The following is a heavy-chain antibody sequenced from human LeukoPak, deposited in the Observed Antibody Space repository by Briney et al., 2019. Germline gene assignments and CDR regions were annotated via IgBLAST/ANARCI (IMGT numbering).Heavy chain of an antibody. CDR2: NNHSGST. CDR3: ARGAWATRLAS. CDR1: GGSFSGYY. Sequence: SETLSLTCAVYGGSFSGYYWSWIRQPPGKGLEWIGENNHSGSTNYNPSLKSRVTISVDTSKNQFSLKLSSVTAADTAVYYCARGAWATRLASWGLGTPVIVSS. D-gene: IGHD2-15*01. V-gene: IGHV4-34*01. J-gene: IGHJ4*02.